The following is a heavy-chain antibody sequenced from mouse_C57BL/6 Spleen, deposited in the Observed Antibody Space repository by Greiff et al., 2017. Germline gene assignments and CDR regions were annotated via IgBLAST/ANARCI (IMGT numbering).Heavy chain of an antibody. V-gene: IGHV1-52*01. J-gene: IGHJ4*01. CDR2: IDPSDSET. CDR3: ARQNSNPYAMDY. Sequence: QVQLQQPGAELVRPGSSVKLSCKASGYTFTSYWMHWVKQRPIQGLEWIGNIDPSDSETHYNQKFKDKATLTVDKSSSTAYMQLSSLTSEDSAVYYGARQNSNPYAMDYRGQGTSVNVSS. CDR1: GYTFTSYW. D-gene: IGHD2-5*01.